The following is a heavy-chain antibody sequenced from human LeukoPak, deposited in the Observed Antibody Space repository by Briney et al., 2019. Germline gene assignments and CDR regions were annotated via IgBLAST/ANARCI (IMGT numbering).Heavy chain of an antibody. CDR3: AKGGVRGVVYFDY. Sequence: GGSLRLSCAASGFTFSSYGMHWVRQAPGKGLEWVAVISYDGSNKYYADSVKGRFTISRDNSKNTLYLQMNSLRAEDTAVYYCAKGGVRGVVYFDYWGQGTLSPSPQ. J-gene: IGHJ4*02. D-gene: IGHD3-10*01. CDR1: GFTFSSYG. V-gene: IGHV3-30*18. CDR2: ISYDGSNK.